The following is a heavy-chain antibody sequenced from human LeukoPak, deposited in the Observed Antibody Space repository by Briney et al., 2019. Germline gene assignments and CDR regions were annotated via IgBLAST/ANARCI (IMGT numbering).Heavy chain of an antibody. CDR1: GGSFYDYY. CDR3: ARGRDRSKAGDH. V-gene: IGHV4-34*01. CDR2: IHPSGIF. Sequence: SETLSLTCAVYGGSFYDYYCSWIRQPPGKGLEWIGEIHPSGIFYYNSSPMSRVTISIDTSKSQFSLRLTSMTAADTAFYYCARGRDRSKAGDHWGQGSLVTVSS. D-gene: IGHD5-24*01. J-gene: IGHJ4*02.